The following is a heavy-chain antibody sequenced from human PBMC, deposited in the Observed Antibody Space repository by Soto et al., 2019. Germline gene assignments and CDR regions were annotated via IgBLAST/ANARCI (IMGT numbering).Heavy chain of an antibody. J-gene: IGHJ6*03. CDR3: VRGARLYYYMDV. CDR2: VNPDESTT. D-gene: IGHD3-16*01. V-gene: IGHV3-74*01. Sequence: EVQLVESGGGLVQPGGSLRLSCAASGFTFTNYWMHWVRQAPGKGLVWVSRVNPDESTTNYADSVKGRFTISRDNAKNTLYLQLNDLRVEDTAVFYCVRGARLYYYMDVWSKGTTVTVSS. CDR1: GFTFTNYW.